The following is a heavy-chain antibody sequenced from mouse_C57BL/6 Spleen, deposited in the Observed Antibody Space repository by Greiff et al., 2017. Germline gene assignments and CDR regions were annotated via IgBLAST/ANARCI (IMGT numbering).Heavy chain of an antibody. CDR2: IRSKSNNYAT. Sequence: EVQWVESGGGLVQPKGSLKLSCAASGFSFNTYAMNWVRQAPGKGLEWVARIRSKSNNYATYYADSVKDRFTISRDDSESMLYLQMNNLKTEDTAMYYCVRHEGLRAMDYWGQGTSVTVSS. J-gene: IGHJ4*01. D-gene: IGHD3-1*01. CDR1: GFSFNTYA. V-gene: IGHV10-1*01. CDR3: VRHEGLRAMDY.